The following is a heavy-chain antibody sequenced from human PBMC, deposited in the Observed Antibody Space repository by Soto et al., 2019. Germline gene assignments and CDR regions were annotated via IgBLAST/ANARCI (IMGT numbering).Heavy chain of an antibody. V-gene: IGHV1-69*13. Sequence: SVKVYCKAPGGTFSSYAISWVRQAPGQGLEWMGGIIPIFGTANYAQKFQGRVTITADESTSTAYMELSSLRSEDTAVYYCASRSNDYVWGSYRYRFDYWGQGTLVTVSS. CDR2: IIPIFGTA. J-gene: IGHJ4*02. D-gene: IGHD3-16*02. CDR1: GGTFSSYA. CDR3: ASRSNDYVWGSYRYRFDY.